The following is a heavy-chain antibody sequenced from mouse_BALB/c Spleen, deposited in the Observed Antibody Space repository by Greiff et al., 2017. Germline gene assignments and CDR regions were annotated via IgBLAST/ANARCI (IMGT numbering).Heavy chain of an antibody. D-gene: IGHD1-1*01. V-gene: IGHV1-63*02. CDR1: GYTFTNYW. Sequence: VQLQQSGAELVRPGPSVKISCKASGYTFTNYWLGWVKQRPGHGLEWIGDIYPGGGYTNYNEKFKGKATLTADTSSSTAYMQLSRLTSEDSAVYFCSRGSYGRRSYAMDYWGQGTSVTVSS. CDR2: IYPGGGYT. CDR3: SRGSYGRRSYAMDY. J-gene: IGHJ4*01.